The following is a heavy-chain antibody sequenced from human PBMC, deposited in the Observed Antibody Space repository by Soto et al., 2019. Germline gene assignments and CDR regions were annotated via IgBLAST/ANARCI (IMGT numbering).Heavy chain of an antibody. V-gene: IGHV3-33*01. CDR1: GFTFSSYG. D-gene: IGHD2-15*01. CDR3: ASELGYCSGGSCEADAFDI. Sequence: ESGGGVVQPGRSLRLSCAASGFTFSSYGMHWVRQAPGKGLEWVAVIWYDGSNKYYADSVKGRFTISRDNSKNTLYLQMNSLRAEDTAVYYCASELGYCSGGSCEADAFDIWGQGTMVTVSS. CDR2: IWYDGSNK. J-gene: IGHJ3*02.